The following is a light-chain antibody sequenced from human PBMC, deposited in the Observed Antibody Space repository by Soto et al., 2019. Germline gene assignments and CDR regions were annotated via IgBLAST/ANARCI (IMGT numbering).Light chain of an antibody. Sequence: QSVLTQPASVSGSPGQSITISCTGTSSDVGGYNYVSWYQQHPGKAPKLMIYEVSNRPSGVSNRFSGSKSGNTASLTISGLQAEDEADYYCSSYTSSSTYVVCGVGTKVTVL. CDR2: EVS. J-gene: IGLJ2*01. CDR3: SSYTSSSTYVV. V-gene: IGLV2-14*01. CDR1: SSDVGGYNY.